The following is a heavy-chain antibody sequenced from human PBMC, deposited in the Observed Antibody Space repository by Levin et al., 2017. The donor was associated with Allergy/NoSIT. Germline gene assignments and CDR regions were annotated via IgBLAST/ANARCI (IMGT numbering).Heavy chain of an antibody. CDR1: GFTFSSYA. CDR2: ITGSGGNT. CDR3: AKGLYSGYDYYYYAMDV. J-gene: IGHJ6*02. V-gene: IGHV3-23*01. Sequence: GASVKVSCAASGFTFSSYAMSWVRQAPGKGLEWVSGITGSGGNTYYADSVEGRLTISRDNSKNTLYLQMNSLRAEDTAIYYFAKGLYSGYDYYYYAMDVWGQGTTVTVSS. D-gene: IGHD5-12*01.